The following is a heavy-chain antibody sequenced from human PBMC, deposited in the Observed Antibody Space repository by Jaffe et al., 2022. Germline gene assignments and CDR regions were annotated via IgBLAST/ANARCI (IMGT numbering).Heavy chain of an antibody. CDR3: ARDASSIWVTTRYCMDV. CDR1: GYTFTDYG. Sequence: QVQLVQSGVEVKMPGASVKVSCKTSGYTFTDYGINWIRQAPGQGLDWMGWISVHTGNTNYAPQFQDRITMTTDTSTSTAYMELRSLRSDDTAVYYCARDASSIWVTTRYCMDVWGKGTTVTVSS. CDR2: ISVHTGNT. V-gene: IGHV1-18*01. J-gene: IGHJ6*03. D-gene: IGHD3-16*01.